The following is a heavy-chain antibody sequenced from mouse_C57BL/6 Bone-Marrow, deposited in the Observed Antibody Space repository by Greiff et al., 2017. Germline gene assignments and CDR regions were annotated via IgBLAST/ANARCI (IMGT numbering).Heavy chain of an antibody. V-gene: IGHV1-81*01. D-gene: IGHD2-3*01. J-gene: IGHJ3*01. CDR1: GYTFTSYG. CDR3: AREGWLLPAWFAY. CDR2: IYPRSGNT. Sequence: VNLVESGAELARPGASVKLSCKASGYTFTSYGISWVKQRTGQGLEWIGEIYPRSGNTYYNEKFKGKATLTADKSSSTAYMELRSLTSEDSAVYFCAREGWLLPAWFAYWGQGTLVTVSA.